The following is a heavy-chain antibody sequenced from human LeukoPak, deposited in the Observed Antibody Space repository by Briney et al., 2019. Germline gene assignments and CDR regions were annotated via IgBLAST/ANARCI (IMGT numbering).Heavy chain of an antibody. CDR3: TNILILTGYFYDY. J-gene: IGHJ4*02. D-gene: IGHD3-9*01. CDR2: IYYSGST. V-gene: IGHV4-39*07. CDR1: GGSISSSSYY. Sequence: SETLSLTCTVSGGSISSSSYYWVWIRQSPGKGLEWIGSIYYSGSTYYNPSLKSRVTISIDTSKNQFSLKLSSMTAADTAVYYCTNILILTGYFYDYWGQGTLVTVSS.